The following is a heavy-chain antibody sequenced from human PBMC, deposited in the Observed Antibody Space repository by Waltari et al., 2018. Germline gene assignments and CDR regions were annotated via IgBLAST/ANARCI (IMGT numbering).Heavy chain of an antibody. J-gene: IGHJ4*02. Sequence: EVQLLESGGGLVQPGGSLRLSCPASGFSFSTYVMNWVRQAPGKGLEWVSSISDAGGIINYADSVKGRFTISRDNSKNMLYLQMNSLRADDTAVYYCARGSGVDSWGQGTLVTISS. CDR3: ARGSGVDS. CDR1: GFSFSTYV. D-gene: IGHD7-27*01. CDR2: ISDAGGII. V-gene: IGHV3-23*01.